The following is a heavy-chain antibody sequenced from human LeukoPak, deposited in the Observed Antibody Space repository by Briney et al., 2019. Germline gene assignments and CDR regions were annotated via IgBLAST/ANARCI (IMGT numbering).Heavy chain of an antibody. Sequence: ASVKVSCKASGYTFTSYDINWVRQATGQRLEWLGWMNPNSGNTGYAQKFQGRVTITRNTSTSTAYMEMSSLTSEDTAVYYCARGRDWLRWFDPWGQGTLVTVSS. CDR3: ARGRDWLRWFDP. CDR2: MNPNSGNT. CDR1: GYTFTSYD. V-gene: IGHV1-8*03. D-gene: IGHD3/OR15-3a*01. J-gene: IGHJ5*02.